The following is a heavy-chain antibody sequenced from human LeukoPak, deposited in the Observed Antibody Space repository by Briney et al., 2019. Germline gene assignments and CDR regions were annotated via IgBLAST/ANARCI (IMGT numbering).Heavy chain of an antibody. CDR3: ARDKDAPRYSFGWRQYYYGMDV. D-gene: IGHD6-19*01. CDR2: INPSAGST. V-gene: IGHV1-46*01. J-gene: IGHJ6*02. CDR1: GYTFTDYY. Sequence: ASVKVSCKASGYTFTDYYLHWVRQAPGQGLEWMGIINPSAGSTNYAQKFQGRVTMTRDTSTGTVYMDVSSLRSEDTAVYYCARDKDAPRYSFGWRQYYYGMDVWGQGTTVTVSS.